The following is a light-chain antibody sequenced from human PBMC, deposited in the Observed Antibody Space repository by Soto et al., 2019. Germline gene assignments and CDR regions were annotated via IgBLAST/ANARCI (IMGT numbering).Light chain of an antibody. V-gene: IGLV2-11*01. J-gene: IGLJ7*01. CDR1: SSDVGGYNH. Sequence: QSALIQPRSVAGSPGQSVTISCIGTSSDVGGYNHVSWYQQHPGKAPKLLVYDVTKWPSGVPDRFSGSKSGNTASLTISGLQAEDEADYYCSSYSGSYTYVFGSGTQLTVL. CDR3: SSYSGSYTYV. CDR2: DVT.